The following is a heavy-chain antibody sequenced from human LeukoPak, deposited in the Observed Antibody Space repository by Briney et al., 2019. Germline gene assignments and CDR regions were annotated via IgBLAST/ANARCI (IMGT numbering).Heavy chain of an antibody. CDR3: AALDHGHNY. J-gene: IGHJ4*02. V-gene: IGHV3-74*01. D-gene: IGHD2-21*01. CDR2: IFRDGTNP. Sequence: GGSLRLSCEASGFTFSSYWMHWIRQTPGKGLVWVSRIFRDGTNPAYADSVKGRFTISRDNAKNTLYLQMNSLKAEDTAMYYCAALDHGHNYWGQGTLVSVST. CDR1: GFTFSSYW.